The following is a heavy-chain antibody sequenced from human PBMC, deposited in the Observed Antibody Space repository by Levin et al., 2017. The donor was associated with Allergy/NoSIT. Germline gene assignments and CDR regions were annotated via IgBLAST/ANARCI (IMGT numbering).Heavy chain of an antibody. CDR2: IDSDGSST. V-gene: IGHV3-74*01. J-gene: IGHJ5*02. Sequence: PGGSLRLSCAGSGFTFSNHWIHWVRQAPGKGLVWVSCIDSDGSSTSDADSVKGRFTISRDNARNTLYLQMNNLKVEDTAVYYCGRGLIPAVGFGDPWGQGTLVTVSS. CDR1: GFTFSNHW. D-gene: IGHD6-13*01. CDR3: GRGLIPAVGFGDP.